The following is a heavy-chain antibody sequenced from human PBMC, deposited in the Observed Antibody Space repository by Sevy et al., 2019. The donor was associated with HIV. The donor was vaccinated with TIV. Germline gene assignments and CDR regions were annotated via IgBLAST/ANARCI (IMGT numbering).Heavy chain of an antibody. J-gene: IGHJ5*02. CDR3: ARDHSRSYYDSWFDP. CDR2: IYYSGST. V-gene: IGHV4-61*01. D-gene: IGHD1-26*01. CDR1: GGSVSSDNYY. Sequence: SETLSLTCTVSGGSVSSDNYYWSWIRQPPGKGLEWIGNIYYSGSTNYNPSLKSRVTISVDTSKNQFSLKLSSVTAVDTAVYYCARDHSRSYYDSWFDPWGQGTLVTVSS.